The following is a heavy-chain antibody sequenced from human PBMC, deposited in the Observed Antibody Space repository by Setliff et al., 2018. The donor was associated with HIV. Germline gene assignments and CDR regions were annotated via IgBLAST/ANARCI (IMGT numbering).Heavy chain of an antibody. CDR2: IYYSGST. CDR1: GDSIGSSSYY. J-gene: IGHJ4*02. Sequence: PSETLSLTCTVSGDSIGSSSYYWAWIRQPPGKGLEWIGNIYYSGSTYYNPSLKTRVTISVDGSKNQFSLKLKSVTAADTAVYYCARHGYSSDLRISYCDSWGQGSLVTVSS. D-gene: IGHD5-18*01. CDR3: ARHGYSSDLRISYCDS. V-gene: IGHV4-39*01.